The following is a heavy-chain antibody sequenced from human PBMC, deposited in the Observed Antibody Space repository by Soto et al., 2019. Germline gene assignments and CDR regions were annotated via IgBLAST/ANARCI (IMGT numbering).Heavy chain of an antibody. J-gene: IGHJ4*02. CDR3: ARSEIQGPSDY. V-gene: IGHV4-28*01. Sequence: QVQLQESGPGLVKPSDTLSLTCAVSGYSISSSNWWGWIRQHPGKGLEWIGYIYYSGTTYYNPSLKSRVTLSVDTSKNQFSLKLTSVTAVDTAVYYCARSEIQGPSDYWGQGTLVTVSS. CDR2: IYYSGTT. CDR1: GYSISSSNW.